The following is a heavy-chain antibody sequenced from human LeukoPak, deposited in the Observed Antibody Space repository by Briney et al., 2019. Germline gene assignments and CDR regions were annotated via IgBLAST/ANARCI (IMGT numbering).Heavy chain of an antibody. CDR3: TRVNYFDSSGYSLDAFDI. D-gene: IGHD3-22*01. CDR2: IRNKANSYSA. V-gene: IGHV3-72*01. Sequence: PGGSLRLSCAASGFTFSDHYMAWVRQAPGKGLEWVGRIRNKANSYSAEYAASVKGRFTISRDDSENSVYLQMNSLKTEDTAVYSCTRVNYFDSSGYSLDAFDIWGQGTMATVSS. CDR1: GFTFSDHY. J-gene: IGHJ3*02.